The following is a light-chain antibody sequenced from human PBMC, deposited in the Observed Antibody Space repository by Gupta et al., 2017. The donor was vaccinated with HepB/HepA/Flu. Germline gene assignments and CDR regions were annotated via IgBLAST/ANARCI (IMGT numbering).Light chain of an antibody. CDR3: QSYDSSLSGVV. Sequence: QSVLTQPPSVSGAPGPGLTISCTGSSSNIGAGYDVHWYQQPPGTAPKLLIDGNSNRPSGVPDRFSGSKSGTSASLAITGRQAEDEADYYFQSYDSSLSGVVFGGGTKLTVL. J-gene: IGLJ2*01. V-gene: IGLV1-40*01. CDR1: SSNIGAGYD. CDR2: GNS.